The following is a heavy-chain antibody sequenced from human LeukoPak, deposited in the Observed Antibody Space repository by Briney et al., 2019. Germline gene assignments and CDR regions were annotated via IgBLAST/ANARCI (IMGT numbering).Heavy chain of an antibody. CDR2: ISSSSSYI. CDR1: GFTFSSYS. D-gene: IGHD2-21*02. V-gene: IGHV3-21*01. J-gene: IGHJ4*02. CDR3: ARASYIVVVTASYFDY. Sequence: GGSLRLSCAASGFTFSSYSMNWVRQAPGKGLEWVPSISSSSSYIYYADSVKGRFTISRDNAKNSLYLQMNSLRAEDTAVYYCARASYIVVVTASYFDYWGQGTLVTVSS.